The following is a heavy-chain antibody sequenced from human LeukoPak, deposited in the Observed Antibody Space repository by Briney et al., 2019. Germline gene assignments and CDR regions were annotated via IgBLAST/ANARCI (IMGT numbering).Heavy chain of an antibody. J-gene: IGHJ5*02. V-gene: IGHV3-74*01. CDR2: IKSDGSST. CDR3: ATFPARTYYYDSSGFP. D-gene: IGHD3-22*01. CDR1: GFTFSSYW. Sequence: GGSLRLSCAASGFTFSSYWMHWVRQAPGKGLVWVSRIKSDGSSTSYADSVKGRFTISRDNAKNTLYLQMNSLRAEDTAVYYCATFPARTYYYDSSGFPWGQGTLVTVSS.